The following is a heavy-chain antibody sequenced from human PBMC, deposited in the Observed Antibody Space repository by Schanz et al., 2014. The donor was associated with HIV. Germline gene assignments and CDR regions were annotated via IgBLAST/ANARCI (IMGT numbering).Heavy chain of an antibody. J-gene: IGHJ6*02. D-gene: IGHD3-3*01. CDR2: ISGSGGST. V-gene: IGHV3-23*04. CDR3: ARDWRPNYDFWSGSIGVIGMDV. Sequence: VQLVESGGGVVQPGGSLRLSCAASGFTFSSYAMSWVRQAPGKGLEWVSSISGSGGSTYYADSVKGRFTISRGNSKNTLYLQMNSLRAEDTAVYYCARDWRPNYDFWSGSIGVIGMDVWGQGTTVTVSS. CDR1: GFTFSSYA.